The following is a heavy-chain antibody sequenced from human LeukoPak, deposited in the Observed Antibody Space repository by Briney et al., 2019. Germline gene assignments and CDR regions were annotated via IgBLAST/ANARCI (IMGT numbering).Heavy chain of an antibody. D-gene: IGHD2-2*02. V-gene: IGHV3-30*02. J-gene: IGHJ6*03. CDR1: GFTFTSYA. Sequence: GGSLRLSCAASGFTFTSYAMSWVRQAPGKGLEWVAFIRYDGSNKYNADSVKGRFTISRDNSKNTLYLQMNSPRAEDTAVYYCAKDHCPDCTSRYTYYYYYMDVWGKGTTVTVSS. CDR3: AKDHCPDCTSRYTYYYYYMDV. CDR2: IRYDGSNK.